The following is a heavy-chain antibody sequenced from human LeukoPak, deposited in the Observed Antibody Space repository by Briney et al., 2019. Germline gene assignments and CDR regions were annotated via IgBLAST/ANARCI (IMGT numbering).Heavy chain of an antibody. CDR2: ISSSSSYI. J-gene: IGHJ4*02. Sequence: GGSLRLSCAASGFTFSSYSMNWVRQAPGKGLEWVSSISSSSSYIYYADSVKGRFTISRDNAKNSLYLQMNGLRAEDTAVYYCAKDRASGYSSGWPYWGQGTLVTVSS. D-gene: IGHD6-19*01. CDR1: GFTFSSYS. CDR3: AKDRASGYSSGWPY. V-gene: IGHV3-21*01.